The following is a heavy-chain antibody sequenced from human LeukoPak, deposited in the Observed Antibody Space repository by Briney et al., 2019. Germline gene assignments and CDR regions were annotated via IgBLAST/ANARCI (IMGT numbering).Heavy chain of an antibody. Sequence: GASVKVSCKVSGYTLTELSMHWVRQAPGKGLEWMGGFDPEDGETIYAQKFQGRVTMTEDTSTDTAYMELSSLRSEDTAVYYCVRDQVRFGELCPDYWGQGTLVTVSS. CDR2: FDPEDGET. J-gene: IGHJ4*02. CDR1: GYTLTELS. CDR3: VRDQVRFGELCPDY. D-gene: IGHD3-10*01. V-gene: IGHV1-24*01.